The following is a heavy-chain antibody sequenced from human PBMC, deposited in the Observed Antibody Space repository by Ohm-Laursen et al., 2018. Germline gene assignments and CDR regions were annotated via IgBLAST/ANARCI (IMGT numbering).Heavy chain of an antibody. V-gene: IGHV3-66*04. CDR3: VRHPRGMDV. J-gene: IGHJ6*02. Sequence: SLRLSCAASGFTFSISGMSWVRQAPGKGLEWVSAIYIDGRTYYADSVKGRFTISRDNPKNTVNLQMNSLRVEDTAVYYCVRHPRGMDVWGQGTTVTVYS. CDR2: IYIDGRT. CDR1: GFTFSISG.